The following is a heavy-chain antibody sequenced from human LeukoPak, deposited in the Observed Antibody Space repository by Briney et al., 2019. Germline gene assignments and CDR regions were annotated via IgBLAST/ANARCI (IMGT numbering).Heavy chain of an antibody. J-gene: IGHJ4*02. CDR2: IIPICGTA. CDR1: GGTFSSYA. Sequence: ASVKVSCKASGGTFSSYAISWVRQAPGQGLEWMGGIIPICGTANYAQKFQGRVTITADASTSTAYMELSRLRSEDTAVYYCARMGDRPLIDYWGQGTLVTVSS. CDR3: ARMGDRPLIDY. V-gene: IGHV1-69*13.